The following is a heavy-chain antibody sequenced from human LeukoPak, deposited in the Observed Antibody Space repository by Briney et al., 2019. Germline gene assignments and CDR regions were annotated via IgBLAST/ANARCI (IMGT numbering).Heavy chain of an antibody. CDR1: GFTFSRFP. CDR2: ITGGGDSI. Sequence: GGSLRLSCAASGFTFSRFPMSWLRQAPGKVLEWVSAITGGGDSIYYADSVKGRFTISRDNSKNTLYLQMNSLRAEDTAVYYCAKVYSGSSNWGQGTLVTVSS. CDR3: AKVYSGSSN. D-gene: IGHD1-26*01. V-gene: IGHV3-23*01. J-gene: IGHJ4*02.